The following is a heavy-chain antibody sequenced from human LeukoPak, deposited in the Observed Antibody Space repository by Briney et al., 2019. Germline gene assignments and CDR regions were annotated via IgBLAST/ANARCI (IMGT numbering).Heavy chain of an antibody. D-gene: IGHD3-22*01. V-gene: IGHV1-69*06. CDR2: IIPIFGTA. Sequence: SVTVSCKASGGTFSSYAISWVRQAPGQGLEWMGRIIPIFGTANYAQKFQGRVTITADKSTSTAYMELSSLRSEDTAVYYCALYYYDSSGYLHAFDIWGQGTMVTVSS. CDR1: GGTFSSYA. J-gene: IGHJ3*02. CDR3: ALYYYDSSGYLHAFDI.